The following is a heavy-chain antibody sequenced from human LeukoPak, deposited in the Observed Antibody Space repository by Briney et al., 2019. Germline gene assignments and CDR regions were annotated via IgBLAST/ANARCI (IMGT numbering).Heavy chain of an antibody. Sequence: GSLRLSCAAAGFTFSSYGMHWVRQAPGQGLEWGAVIWYDGSNKYYADSVKGRFTISRDNSKNTLYLQMNSLRAEDTAVYYCARAVNPNWYFDLWGRGTLVTVSS. CDR1: GFTFSSYG. J-gene: IGHJ2*01. CDR3: ARAVNPNWYFDL. CDR2: IWYDGSNK. V-gene: IGHV3-33*01.